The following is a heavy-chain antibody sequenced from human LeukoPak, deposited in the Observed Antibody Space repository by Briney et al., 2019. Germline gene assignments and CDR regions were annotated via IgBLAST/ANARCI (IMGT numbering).Heavy chain of an antibody. CDR3: ARSAEISGYWPKVVVDV. Sequence: ASVKVSCKASGYTFNNYDINWLRQASGQGLEWTGWMQPNTGKTGYAQNFQGRVTMTSNTSISTAYMEISSLRSDDTAVYYCARSAEISGYWPKVVVDVWGQGTTVTVSS. J-gene: IGHJ6*02. CDR1: GYTFNNYD. D-gene: IGHD3-22*01. V-gene: IGHV1-8*01. CDR2: MQPNTGKT.